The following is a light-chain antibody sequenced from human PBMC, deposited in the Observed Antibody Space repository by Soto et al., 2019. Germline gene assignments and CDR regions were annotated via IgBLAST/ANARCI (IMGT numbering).Light chain of an antibody. V-gene: IGLV1-47*01. CDR3: AAWDDSLSGVV. J-gene: IGLJ2*01. CDR2: RNN. Sequence: QCVLTQPPSASGTPGQRVTISCSGSSSNIGSNYVFWYQHLPGTAPKLLIYRNNQRPSGVPDRFSGSKSGTSASLAISGLRSEVETDYYCAAWDDSLSGVVFGGGTKLTVL. CDR1: SSNIGSNY.